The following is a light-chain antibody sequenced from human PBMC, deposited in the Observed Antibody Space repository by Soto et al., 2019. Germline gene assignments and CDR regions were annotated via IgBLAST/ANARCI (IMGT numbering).Light chain of an antibody. V-gene: IGKV3-20*01. Sequence: EIVLTQSPVTLALSPGEGATVSCMASQSVSSRYLAWYQQKPGQAPRLLIYGASSRATGIPDRFSGSGSGTDFTLTISRLEPEDFAVYYCEQYGSSPPITFGQGTRLEIK. CDR1: QSVSSRY. J-gene: IGKJ5*01. CDR3: EQYGSSPPIT. CDR2: GAS.